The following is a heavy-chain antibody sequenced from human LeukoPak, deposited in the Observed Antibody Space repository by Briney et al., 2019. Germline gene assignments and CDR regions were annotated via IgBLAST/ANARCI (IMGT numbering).Heavy chain of an antibody. J-gene: IGHJ5*02. CDR2: ISDSGAST. Sequence: GGSLRLSCAASGFTFSSYWMSWVRQAPGKGLEWVSSISDSGASTYYADSVKGRFTVSRDNSKNTLYLQMNNLRAEDTAIYYCAKGHGSSWYNWFDPWGQGTLVTVSS. D-gene: IGHD6-13*01. CDR1: GFTFSSYW. V-gene: IGHV3-23*01. CDR3: AKGHGSSWYNWFDP.